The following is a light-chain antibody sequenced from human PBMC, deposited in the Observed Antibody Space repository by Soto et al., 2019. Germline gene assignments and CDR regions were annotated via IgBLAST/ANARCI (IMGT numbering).Light chain of an antibody. Sequence: QSALAQPASVSGSPGQSITISCTGISTDVGSHDLVSWYKHPPGKAPKLIIYEGSKRPSGVSNRFSGSKSGNTASLTISWLQAEDEAGYYCCSYAGSSALLFGGGTKLTVL. CDR3: CSYAGSSALL. V-gene: IGLV2-23*01. CDR1: STDVGSHDL. CDR2: EGS. J-gene: IGLJ2*01.